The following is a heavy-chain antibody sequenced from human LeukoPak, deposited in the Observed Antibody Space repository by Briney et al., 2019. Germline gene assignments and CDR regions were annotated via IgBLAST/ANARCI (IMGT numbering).Heavy chain of an antibody. D-gene: IGHD6-19*01. J-gene: IGHJ4*02. CDR2: INPVSGGT. Sequence: GPSGNVSCIASAYTFTGYYVHWVRQAHGQGLEWMGWINPVSGGTNYAQKLEGRVTLTRDTHMSTVYMEVRRVRSDDAAVYYCAREGSGWYGNFDYWGQGTLVTVSS. CDR3: AREGSGWYGNFDY. V-gene: IGHV1-2*02. CDR1: AYTFTGYY.